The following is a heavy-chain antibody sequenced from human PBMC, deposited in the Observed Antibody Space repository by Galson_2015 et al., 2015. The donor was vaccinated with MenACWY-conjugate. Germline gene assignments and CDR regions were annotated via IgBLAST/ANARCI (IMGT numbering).Heavy chain of an antibody. D-gene: IGHD6-13*01. CDR1: GFSFSSYS. CDR3: ARDHTSSWYIFDY. CDR2: IGSSSGTI. J-gene: IGHJ4*02. V-gene: IGHV3-48*01. Sequence: SLRLSCAASGFSFSSYSMNWVRQAPGKGLEWVSYIGSSSGTIHYLDSVKGRFTISRDNAKNSLYLQMNSLRAEDTAVYYCARDHTSSWYIFDYWVQGTLVTVSS.